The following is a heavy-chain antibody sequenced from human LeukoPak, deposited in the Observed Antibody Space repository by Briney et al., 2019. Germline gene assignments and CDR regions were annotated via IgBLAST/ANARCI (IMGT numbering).Heavy chain of an antibody. J-gene: IGHJ4*02. V-gene: IGHV3-21*01. CDR3: ARDLADYSDY. CDR1: GFTFSTYS. D-gene: IGHD2-21*01. CDR2: ISTSGTYI. Sequence: PGGSLRLSCAASGFTFSTYSMNWVRQAPGKGLEWVSSISTSGTYIYYADSLKGRFTISRDNAKNSPYLQMHSLRAEDTAVYYCARDLADYSDYWGQGTLVTVSS.